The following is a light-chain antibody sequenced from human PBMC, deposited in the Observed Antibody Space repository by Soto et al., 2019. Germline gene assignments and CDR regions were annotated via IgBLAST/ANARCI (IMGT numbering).Light chain of an antibody. CDR1: MRDVGAYNL. CDR2: DVS. V-gene: IGLV2-8*01. CDR3: SSYAGSNSYV. Sequence: QSALTQPASVSGSAGQSITISCSGTMRDVGAYNLVSWYQHHPGKAPKLMIFDVSERPSGVPDRFSGSKSGNTASLTVSGLQAEDEADYYCSSYAGSNSYVFGTGTKLTVL. J-gene: IGLJ1*01.